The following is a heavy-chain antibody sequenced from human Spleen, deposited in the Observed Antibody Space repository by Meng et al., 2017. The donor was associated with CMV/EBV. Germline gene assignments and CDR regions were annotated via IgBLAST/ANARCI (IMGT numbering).Heavy chain of an antibody. CDR2: ISNNGRT. J-gene: IGHJ4*02. V-gene: IGHV4-59*01. Sequence: GSLRLSCTVSGDSISSYYWNWIRQSPGKGLEWIGYISNNGRTNYNPSLKSRVTISVDTSKNHFSLKLTSVTAADTAVYYCARGSWVYSDDDETTGLDYWGPGTLVTVSS. CDR1: GDSISSYY. CDR3: ARGSWVYSDDDETTGLDY. D-gene: IGHD5-12*01.